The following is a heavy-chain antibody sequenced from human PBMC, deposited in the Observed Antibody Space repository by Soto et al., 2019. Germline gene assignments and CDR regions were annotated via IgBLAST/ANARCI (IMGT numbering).Heavy chain of an antibody. J-gene: IGHJ5*02. CDR2: VYYAGST. CDR1: GGSVSSGSYY. D-gene: IGHD2-21*02. Sequence: SETLSLTCTVSGGSVSSGSYYWSWIRQAPGKGLEWIGYVYYAGSTYYNPSLMSRLTISVDTSKNQFSLKLTSVTAAETAVYYCVRTAREGAVAPHWFDRWGQGTQVTVSS. CDR3: VRTAREGAVAPHWFDR. V-gene: IGHV4-30-4*01.